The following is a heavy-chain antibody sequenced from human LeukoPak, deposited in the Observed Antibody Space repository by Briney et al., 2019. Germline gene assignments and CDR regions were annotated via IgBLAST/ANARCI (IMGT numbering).Heavy chain of an antibody. Sequence: GGSLRLSCAASGFTFSSYHMHWVRQAPGKGLEWVALIWYDGSNTYYTDSVRGRFTISRDNSKSTLYLQMNSLRAEDTAIYYCAGDRKSGNFLGEFDHWGLGTLVTVSS. CDR3: AGDRKSGNFLGEFDH. V-gene: IGHV3-33*08. D-gene: IGHD1-26*01. J-gene: IGHJ5*02. CDR1: GFTFSSYH. CDR2: IWYDGSNT.